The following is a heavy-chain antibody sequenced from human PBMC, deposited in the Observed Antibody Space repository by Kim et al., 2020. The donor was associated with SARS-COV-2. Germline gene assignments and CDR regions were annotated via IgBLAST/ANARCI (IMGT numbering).Heavy chain of an antibody. J-gene: IGHJ5*02. Sequence: GRFTISRDNSKNTLYLEMNSLRAEDTAVYYCAKRPKFVVGSHQLPNWFDPWGQGTLVTVSS. D-gene: IGHD2-2*01. CDR3: AKRPKFVVGSHQLPNWFDP. V-gene: IGHV3-23*01.